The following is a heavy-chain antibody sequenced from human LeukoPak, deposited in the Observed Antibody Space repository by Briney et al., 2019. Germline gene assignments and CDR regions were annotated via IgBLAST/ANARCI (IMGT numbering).Heavy chain of an antibody. CDR1: GYTLTGYY. D-gene: IGHD6-13*01. CDR2: IIPIFGTA. V-gene: IGHV1-69*06. J-gene: IGHJ4*02. CDR3: AVIAAAGPFDY. Sequence: GASVKVSCKASGYTLTGYYLHWVRQAPGQGLEWMGRIIPIFGTANYAQKFQGRVTITADKSTSTAYMELSSLRSEDTAVYYCAVIAAAGPFDYWGQGTLVTVSS.